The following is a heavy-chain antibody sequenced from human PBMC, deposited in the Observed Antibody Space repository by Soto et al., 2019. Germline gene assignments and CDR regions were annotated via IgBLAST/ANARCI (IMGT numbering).Heavy chain of an antibody. J-gene: IGHJ4*02. CDR1: GFTFSDYY. CDR2: ISSSGSTI. CDR3: ARSVVVPAAIPFDY. D-gene: IGHD2-2*02. Sequence: GGSLRLSCAASGFTFSDYYMSWIRQAPGKGLEWVSYISSSGSTIYYADSVKGRFTISRDNAKSSLYLQMNSLRAEDTAVYYCARSVVVPAAIPFDYWGQGTLVTVSS. V-gene: IGHV3-11*01.